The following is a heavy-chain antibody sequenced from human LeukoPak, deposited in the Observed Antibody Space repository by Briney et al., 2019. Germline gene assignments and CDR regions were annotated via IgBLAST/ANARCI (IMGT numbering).Heavy chain of an antibody. J-gene: IGHJ5*02. Sequence: GGSLRLSCAASGFTFSSYGMHWVRQAPGKGLEWVAVIWYDGSNKYYADSVKGRFTISRDNSKNTLYLQMNSLRAEDTAVYYCARDRRPYSGSHDAHWFDPWGQGTLVTVSS. V-gene: IGHV3-33*01. D-gene: IGHD1-26*01. CDR2: IWYDGSNK. CDR1: GFTFSSYG. CDR3: ARDRRPYSGSHDAHWFDP.